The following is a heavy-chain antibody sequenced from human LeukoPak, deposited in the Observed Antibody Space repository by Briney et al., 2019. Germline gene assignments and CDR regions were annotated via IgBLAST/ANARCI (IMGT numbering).Heavy chain of an antibody. CDR1: GFTFNTYW. D-gene: IGHD5/OR15-5a*01. Sequence: GGSLRLSCAASGFTFNTYWMSWVRQAPGKGLEWVANIKQDGSKKFYLDSVKGRFTISRDNTKNTLFLQMNSLTVEDTALYYCARDEPSGSVVDYWGQGALVTVSS. CDR3: ARDEPSGSVVDY. V-gene: IGHV3-7*01. J-gene: IGHJ4*02. CDR2: IKQDGSKK.